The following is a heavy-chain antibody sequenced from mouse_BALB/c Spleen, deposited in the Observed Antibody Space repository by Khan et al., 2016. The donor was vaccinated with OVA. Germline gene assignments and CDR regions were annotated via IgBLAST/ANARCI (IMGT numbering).Heavy chain of an antibody. V-gene: IGHV5-6*01. D-gene: IGHD4-1*01. J-gene: IGHJ3*01. CDR3: ASHLTGSFAY. Sequence: EVELVESGGDLVKPGGSLKLSCAASGFSFSSYSMSWVRQTPDKRLEWVANISSGGDYTYYPDIVKGRFTISRDNAKNTLYLQMSSLKSEDTAMYYCASHLTGSFAYWGQGTLVTVSA. CDR1: GFSFSSYS. CDR2: ISSGGDYT.